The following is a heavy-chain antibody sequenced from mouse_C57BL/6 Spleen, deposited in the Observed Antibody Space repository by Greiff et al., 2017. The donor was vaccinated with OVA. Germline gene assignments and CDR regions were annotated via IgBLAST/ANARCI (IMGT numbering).Heavy chain of an antibody. CDR2: IYPGDGDT. J-gene: IGHJ2*01. D-gene: IGHD3-2*02. V-gene: IGHV1-80*01. Sequence: QVHVKQSGAELVKPGASVKISCKASGYAFSSYWMNWVKQRPGKGLEWIGQIYPGDGDTNYNGKFKGKATLTADKSSSTAYMQLSSLTSEDSAVYFCARSAQATLDYWGQGTTLTVSS. CDR1: GYAFSSYW. CDR3: ARSAQATLDY.